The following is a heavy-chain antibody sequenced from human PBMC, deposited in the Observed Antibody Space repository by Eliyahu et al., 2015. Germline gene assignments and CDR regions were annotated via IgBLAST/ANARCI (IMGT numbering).Heavy chain of an antibody. J-gene: IGHJ4*02. V-gene: IGHV5-10-1*03. CDR3: ARPIGGLERAEFDY. CDR2: IDPSDSYV. CDR1: GYNFPTFW. Sequence: EVQLVQSGPEVKKPGESLTISCKGSGYNFPTFWIIWVRQMPGKGLEWLGRIDPSDSYVDYSPSFRGHVTISSDKSINAAYLQWSSLKASDSAMYYCARPIGGLERAEFDYWGQGTLVSVSS. D-gene: IGHD1-1*01.